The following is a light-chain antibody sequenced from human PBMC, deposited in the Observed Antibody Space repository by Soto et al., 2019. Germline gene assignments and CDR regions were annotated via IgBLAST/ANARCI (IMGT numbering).Light chain of an antibody. CDR2: AAS. Sequence: DLQMTQSPSSLSASVGDRVTITCRASQSISSYLNWYQQQPGKAPKLLIYAASSLQSGVPSRFSGSGSGTDFTLTISRLQPEDFATYYCQQSYSTPRTFGQGTKVEIK. CDR3: QQSYSTPRT. V-gene: IGKV1-39*01. J-gene: IGKJ1*01. CDR1: QSISSY.